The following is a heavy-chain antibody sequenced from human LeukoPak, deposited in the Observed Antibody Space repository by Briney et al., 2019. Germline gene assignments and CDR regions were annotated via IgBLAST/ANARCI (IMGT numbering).Heavy chain of an antibody. CDR3: ARDHAVAAAGTDRLDYYYYMDV. J-gene: IGHJ6*03. CDR2: INPNSGGT. V-gene: IGHV1-2*02. Sequence: GASVTVSCKASGYTFTVYYMHWVRQATGQGLEWMGWINPNSGGTNYAQKFQGRVTMTRDTSISTAYMELSRLRSDDTAVYYCARDHAVAAAGTDRLDYYYYMDVWGKGTTVTVSS. CDR1: GYTFTVYY. D-gene: IGHD6-13*01.